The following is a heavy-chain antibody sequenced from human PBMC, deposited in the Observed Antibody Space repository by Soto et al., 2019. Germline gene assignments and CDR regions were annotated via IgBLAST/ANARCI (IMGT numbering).Heavy chain of an antibody. Sequence: GGSLRLSCAASGFTFSNAWMSWVRQAPGKGLEWVGRIKSKTDGGTTDYAAPVKGRFTISRDDSKNTLYLQMNSLKTEDTAVYYCTSRYYYGSGSYPGSYYYYGMDVWGQGXTVTVSS. V-gene: IGHV3-15*01. D-gene: IGHD3-10*01. CDR1: GFTFSNAW. CDR3: TSRYYYGSGSYPGSYYYYGMDV. CDR2: IKSKTDGGTT. J-gene: IGHJ6*02.